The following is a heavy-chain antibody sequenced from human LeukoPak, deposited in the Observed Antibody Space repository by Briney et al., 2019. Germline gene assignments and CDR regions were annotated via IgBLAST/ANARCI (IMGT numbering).Heavy chain of an antibody. J-gene: IGHJ4*02. V-gene: IGHV3-74*01. D-gene: IGHD3-16*01. CDR2: ISSGESRT. Sequence: GGSLRLSCAASGFAVRSYWMHWVRQAPGKGLVWVSRISSGESRTDYADSVKGRFTNSRDNAKNTLYLQMNSLRAEDTAVYYCARDLGGPVDYWGQGSLVTVSS. CDR1: GFAVRSYW. CDR3: ARDLGGPVDY.